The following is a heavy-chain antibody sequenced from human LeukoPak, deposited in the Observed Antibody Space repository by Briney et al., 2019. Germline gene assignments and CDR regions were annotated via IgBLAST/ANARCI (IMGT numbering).Heavy chain of an antibody. V-gene: IGHV4-39*01. CDR2: VYYSGTT. CDR1: GGSITSSSYY. D-gene: IGHD3-10*01. CDR3: VRQGSLGFPAGY. J-gene: IGHJ4*02. Sequence: PSETLSLTCSVSGGSITSSSYYWGWIRQPPGKALEWIGSVYYSGTTYYNPSLKSRVTISVDTCKNQFSLKLSSVIVADTAVYYCVRQGSLGFPAGYWGQGILVTVSS.